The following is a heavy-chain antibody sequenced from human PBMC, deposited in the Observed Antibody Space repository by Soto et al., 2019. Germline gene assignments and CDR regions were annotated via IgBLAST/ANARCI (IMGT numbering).Heavy chain of an antibody. CDR1: VPTSKDHK. J-gene: IGHJ4*02. V-gene: IGHV3-48*03. CDR3: ARAPVLRFLAWPTQY. Sequence: LRQSYAALVPTSKDHKIKEDRKATGKGLEWVSYISSSGSTIYYADSVKGRFTISRDNAKNSLYLQMNSLRAEDTAVYDGARAPVLRFLAWPTQYWGLGKLVSV. CDR2: ISSSGSTI. D-gene: IGHD3-3*01.